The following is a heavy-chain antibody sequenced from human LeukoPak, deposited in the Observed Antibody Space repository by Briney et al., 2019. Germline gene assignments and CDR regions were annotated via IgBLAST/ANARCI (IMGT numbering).Heavy chain of an antibody. V-gene: IGHV3-21*01. D-gene: IGHD3-10*01. Sequence: GGFLRLSCAAPGISFSSYNMNSVRQAPGKGVGMGSFISSGSAYIYNADSVKGRFTISRDNAKNSLYLQMNSLRVEDTAVYYCARVLLWFGEALDYGMDVWGQGTTVTVSS. CDR1: GISFSSYN. CDR2: ISSGSAYI. CDR3: ARVLLWFGEALDYGMDV. J-gene: IGHJ6*02.